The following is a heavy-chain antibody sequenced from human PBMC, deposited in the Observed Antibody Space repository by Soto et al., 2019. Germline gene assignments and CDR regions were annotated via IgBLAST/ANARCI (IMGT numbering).Heavy chain of an antibody. V-gene: IGHV4-59*08. CDR2: IYYSGST. D-gene: IGHD3-22*01. CDR1: GGSISSYY. CDR3: ARLGGYYQAFDQ. J-gene: IGHJ4*02. Sequence: SETLSLTCAVSGGSISSYYWSWIRQPPGKGLEWIGYIYYSGSTNYNPSLKSRVTISVDTSKNQFSLKLSSVTAADTAVYYCARLGGYYQAFDQWGQGSLVTVSS.